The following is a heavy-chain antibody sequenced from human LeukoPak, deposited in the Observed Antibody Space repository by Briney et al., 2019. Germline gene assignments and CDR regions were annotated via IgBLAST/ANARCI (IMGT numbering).Heavy chain of an antibody. CDR3: ATTIAAAGTGNWFDP. CDR1: GGSISSYS. D-gene: IGHD6-13*01. CDR2: LYSSGST. V-gene: IGHV4-59*08. J-gene: IGHJ5*02. Sequence: SETLSLTCTVSGGSISSYSWSWVRQPPGKGLEWIGYLYSSGSTNYNPSLKSRVTISVDTSKNQFSLKLSSVTAADTAMYYCATTIAAAGTGNWFDPWGQGTLVTVSS.